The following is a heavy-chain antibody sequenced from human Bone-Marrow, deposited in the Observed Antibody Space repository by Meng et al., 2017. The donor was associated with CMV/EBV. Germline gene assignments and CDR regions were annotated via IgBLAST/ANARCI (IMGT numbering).Heavy chain of an antibody. Sequence: GESLKISCKGSGYSFTSYWIGWVRQATGQGLEWMGWMNPNSGNTGYAQKFQGRVTITRNTSISTAYMELSSLRSEDTAVYYCARGPGEEVEWLYLWGQGTLVTVSS. J-gene: IGHJ4*02. CDR1: GYSFTSYW. CDR2: MNPNSGNT. V-gene: IGHV1-8*03. D-gene: IGHD3-3*01. CDR3: ARGPGEEVEWLYL.